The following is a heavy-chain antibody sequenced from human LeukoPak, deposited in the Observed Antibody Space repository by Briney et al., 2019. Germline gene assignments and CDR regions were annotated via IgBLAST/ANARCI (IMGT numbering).Heavy chain of an antibody. J-gene: IGHJ5*02. CDR3: ARHVPGQSVLLWFGELLYPTNWFDP. V-gene: IGHV4-34*01. D-gene: IGHD3-10*01. Sequence: PSETLSLTCTVSGGSISNYYWSWIRQPPGKGLEWIGEINHSGSTNYNPSLKSRVTISVDTSKNQFSLKLSSVTAADTAVYYCARHVPGQSVLLWFGELLYPTNWFDPWGQGTLVTVSS. CDR1: GGSISNYY. CDR2: INHSGST.